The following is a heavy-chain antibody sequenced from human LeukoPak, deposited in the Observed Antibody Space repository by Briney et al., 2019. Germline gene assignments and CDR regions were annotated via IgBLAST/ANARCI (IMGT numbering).Heavy chain of an antibody. J-gene: IGHJ4*02. CDR1: GFTFSSYE. V-gene: IGHV3-48*03. D-gene: IGHD5-18*01. Sequence: PGGSLRLSCAASGFTFSSYEMNWVRQAPGKGPEWVSYISSSGSTIYYADSVKGRFTISRDNAKNSLYLQMNSLRAEDTAVYYCARAITNYGYIFDYWGQGTLVTVSS. CDR3: ARAITNYGYIFDY. CDR2: ISSSGSTI.